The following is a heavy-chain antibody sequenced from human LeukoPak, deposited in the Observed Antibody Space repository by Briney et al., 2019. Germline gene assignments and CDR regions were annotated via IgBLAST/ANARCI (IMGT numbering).Heavy chain of an antibody. CDR3: AGVGYCSSTSCFDAFDI. D-gene: IGHD2-2*01. CDR1: GGSISSGGYS. Sequence: SETLSLTCAVSGGSISSGGYSWSWIRQPPGKGLEWIGYIYHSGSTYYNPSLKSRVTISVDRSKNQFSLKLSSVTAADTVVYYCAGVGYCSSTSCFDAFDIWGQGTMVTVSS. V-gene: IGHV4-30-2*01. CDR2: IYHSGST. J-gene: IGHJ3*02.